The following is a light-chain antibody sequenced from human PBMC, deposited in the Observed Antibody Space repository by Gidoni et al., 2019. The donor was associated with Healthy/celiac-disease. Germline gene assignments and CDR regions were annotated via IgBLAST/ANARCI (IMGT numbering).Light chain of an antibody. Sequence: DIQMIQSPSTLSASVVDRVTITCRASQSISSWLAWYQQKPGKAPKLLIYKASSLESGVPSRFSGSGSGTEFTLTISSLQPDDFATYYCQQYNSYPLTFGGGTKVEIK. CDR3: QQYNSYPLT. J-gene: IGKJ4*01. CDR1: QSISSW. CDR2: KAS. V-gene: IGKV1-5*03.